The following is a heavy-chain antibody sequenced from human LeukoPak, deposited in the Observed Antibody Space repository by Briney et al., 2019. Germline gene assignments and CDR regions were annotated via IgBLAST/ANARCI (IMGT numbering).Heavy chain of an antibody. D-gene: IGHD5-18*01. Sequence: SVKVSCKASGGTFSSYAISWVRQAPGQGLEWMGGIIPIFGTANYAQKFQGRVTITADESTSTAYMELSGLRSEDTAVYYCARARDWAGYSYGFYYWGQGTLVTVSS. J-gene: IGHJ4*02. V-gene: IGHV1-69*13. CDR1: GGTFSSYA. CDR2: IIPIFGTA. CDR3: ARARDWAGYSYGFYY.